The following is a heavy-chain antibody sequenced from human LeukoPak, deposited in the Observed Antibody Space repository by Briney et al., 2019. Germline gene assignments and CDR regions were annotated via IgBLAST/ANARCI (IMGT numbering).Heavy chain of an antibody. J-gene: IGHJ4*02. CDR1: GGFISSYY. D-gene: IGHD6-13*01. V-gene: IGHV4-4*07. CDR2: IYASGGA. Sequence: PSETLSLTCTVSGGFISSYYWSWIRQPAGKGLEWIGRIYASGGANYNPSLKSRVTMSVDTSKNQFSLKVSSVTAADTAVYYCAREFSSVASAGTDYWGRGTMVTVSS. CDR3: AREFSSVASAGTDY.